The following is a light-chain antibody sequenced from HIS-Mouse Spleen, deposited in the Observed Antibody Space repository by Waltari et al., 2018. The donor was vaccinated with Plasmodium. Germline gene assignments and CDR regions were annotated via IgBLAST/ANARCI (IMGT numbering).Light chain of an antibody. CDR3: QAWDSSTVV. CDR1: KLGDKY. V-gene: IGLV3-1*01. CDR2: QDS. J-gene: IGLJ2*01. Sequence: SYELTQPPSVSVSPGQTASITCSGDKLGDKYACWYQQKPGQSPVLVIYQDSKRPSGIPERFSGANAGNTATLTISGTQAMDEADYDCQAWDSSTVVVGGGTKLTVL.